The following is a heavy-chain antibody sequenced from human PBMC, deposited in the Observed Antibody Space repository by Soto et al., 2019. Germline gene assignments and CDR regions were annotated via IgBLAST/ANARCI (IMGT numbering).Heavy chain of an antibody. CDR1: GYTFTGYY. Sequence: ASVKVSCNASGYTFTGYYMHCVRQAPGQGLEWMGWINPNRGGTNYAQKFQGWVTMTRDTPISTAYMELSRLRSDDTAVYYCARKGVDLELDYWGQGTLVTVSS. V-gene: IGHV1-2*04. CDR2: INPNRGGT. J-gene: IGHJ4*02. D-gene: IGHD1-1*01. CDR3: ARKGVDLELDY.